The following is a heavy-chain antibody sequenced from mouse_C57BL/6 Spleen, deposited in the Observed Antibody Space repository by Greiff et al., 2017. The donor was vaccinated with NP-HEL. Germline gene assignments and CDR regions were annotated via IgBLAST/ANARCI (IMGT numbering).Heavy chain of an antibody. CDR2: IYPRDGST. J-gene: IGHJ3*01. V-gene: IGHV1-78*01. CDR3: ARTRETALFAY. CDR1: GYTFTDHT. Sequence: VQLQQSDAELVTPGASVKLSCKVSGYTFTDHTIHWLTQRPDQGLAWIGYIYPRDGSTTYHEKFKGKATLTADKSSSTAYMQLNSLTSEDSAVYFCARTRETALFAYWGQGTLVTVSA. D-gene: IGHD3-2*01.